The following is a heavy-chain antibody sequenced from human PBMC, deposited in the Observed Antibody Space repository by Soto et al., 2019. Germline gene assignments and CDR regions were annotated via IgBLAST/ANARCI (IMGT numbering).Heavy chain of an antibody. CDR3: ARELLYYDSSGYSWDDAFDT. CDR2: IYQSGST. D-gene: IGHD3-22*01. V-gene: IGHV4-30-2*01. CDR1: GGSLSSSAYS. J-gene: IGHJ3*02. Sequence: LSLTCAVSGGSLSSSAYSWSWIRQPPGKGLEWIGFIYQSGSTYYNPSLKSRLTMSLDRPRNQFSLKLSSVTAADTAVYYCARELLYYDSSGYSWDDAFDTWGQGTMVTVSS.